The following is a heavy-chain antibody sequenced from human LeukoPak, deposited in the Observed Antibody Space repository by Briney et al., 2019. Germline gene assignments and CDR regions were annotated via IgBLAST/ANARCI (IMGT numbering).Heavy chain of an antibody. CDR1: GLNFNDND. CDR2: IWDDGSNK. V-gene: IGHV3-33*06. D-gene: IGHD3-10*01. Sequence: GGSLRLSCAASGLNFNDNDMDWVRQAPGKGLEWVAVIWDDGSNKYYAESVKGRFTISRDISKNMLYLQMNSLRVEDTALYYCAKERGGQDWDFGLWGRGTLVTVSS. J-gene: IGHJ2*01. CDR3: AKERGGQDWDFGL.